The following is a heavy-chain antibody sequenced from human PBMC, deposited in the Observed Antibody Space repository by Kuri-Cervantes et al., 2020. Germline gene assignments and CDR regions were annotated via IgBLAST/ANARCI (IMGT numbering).Heavy chain of an antibody. J-gene: IGHJ6*02. CDR1: GYTFTSYY. V-gene: IGHV1-46*01. CDR2: INPSGGST. Sequence: ASVKVSCKASGYTFTSYYMHWVRQAPGQGLEWMGIINPSGGSTSYAQKFQGRVTMTRDTSTSTVYMELRSLRSDDTAVYYCARLEIAAPYGMDVWGQGTTVTVSS. CDR3: ARLEIAAPYGMDV. D-gene: IGHD6-13*01.